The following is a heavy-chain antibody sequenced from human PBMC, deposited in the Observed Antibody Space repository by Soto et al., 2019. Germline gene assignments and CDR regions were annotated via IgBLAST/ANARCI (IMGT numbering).Heavy chain of an antibody. CDR2: VNHSGEA. CDR3: ASSSLYGMDV. CDR1: GGSITSYH. J-gene: IGHJ6*02. Sequence: KTSETLSLTCIVSGGSITSYHWSWIRQFPGKGLEWIGEVNHSGEATYNPSLQSRLTISLDTSKNQFSLKVGSVTAADTAVYYCASSSLYGMDVWGQGTTVTVSS. V-gene: IGHV4-4*08.